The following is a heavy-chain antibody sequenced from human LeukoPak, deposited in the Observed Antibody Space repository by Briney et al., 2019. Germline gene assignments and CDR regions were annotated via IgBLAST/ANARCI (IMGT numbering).Heavy chain of an antibody. J-gene: IGHJ6*02. CDR3: AREWRKRGYAQKTDYYGMDV. D-gene: IGHD5-12*01. CDR2: IWYDGSNE. CDR1: GFTFSSYG. V-gene: IGHV3-33*01. Sequence: GGSLRLSCAASGFTFSSYGMNWVRQAPGKGLEWVAVIWYDGSNEYYVDSVKGRFTISRDNSKNTLYLQMNSLRAEDTAVYYCAREWRKRGYAQKTDYYGMDVWGQGTTVTVSS.